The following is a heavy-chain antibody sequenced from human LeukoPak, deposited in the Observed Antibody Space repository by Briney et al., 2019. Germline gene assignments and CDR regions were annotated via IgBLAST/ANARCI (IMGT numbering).Heavy chain of an antibody. CDR1: GGTFSSYA. V-gene: IGHV1-69*06. CDR2: IIPIFGTA. Sequence: SVKVSCKASGGTFSSYAISWVRQAPGHGLEWMGGIIPIFGTANYAQKFQGRVTITADKSTSTAYMELSSLRSEDTAVYYCARETESRPSLDAFDIWGQGTMVTVSS. J-gene: IGHJ3*02. D-gene: IGHD1-14*01. CDR3: ARETESRPSLDAFDI.